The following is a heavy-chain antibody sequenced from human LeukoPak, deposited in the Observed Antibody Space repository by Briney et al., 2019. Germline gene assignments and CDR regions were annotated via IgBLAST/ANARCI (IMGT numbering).Heavy chain of an antibody. V-gene: IGHV3-7*01. J-gene: IGHJ4*02. Sequence: GGSLRLSCAASGFTFSSYWMSWVRQAPGKGLEWVANIKQDGSEKYYVDSVKGRFTISRDNAKNSLYLQMNSLRAEDTAVYYCARGVTYYYDSSGYYFGELNDYWGQGTLVTVSS. CDR1: GFTFSSYW. CDR2: IKQDGSEK. CDR3: ARGVTYYYDSSGYYFGELNDY. D-gene: IGHD3-22*01.